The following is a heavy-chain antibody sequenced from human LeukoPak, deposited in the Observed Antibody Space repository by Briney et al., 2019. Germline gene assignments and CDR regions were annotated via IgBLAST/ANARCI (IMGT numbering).Heavy chain of an antibody. V-gene: IGHV3-66*01. CDR3: ARDGADYGDYRPRPY. CDR2: IYNGGNT. CDR1: GFIVSSHY. Sequence: GGSLRLSCAASGFIVSSHYMSWIRQAPGKGLEWVSVIYNGGNTDYADSVKGRFTISRDNSKNTLYLQMNSLRAEDTAVYYCARDGADYGDYRPRPYWGQGTLVTVSS. J-gene: IGHJ4*02. D-gene: IGHD4-17*01.